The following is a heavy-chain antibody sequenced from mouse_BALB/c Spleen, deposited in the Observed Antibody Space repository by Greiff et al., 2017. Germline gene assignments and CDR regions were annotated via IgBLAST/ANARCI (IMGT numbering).Heavy chain of an antibody. CDR2: INPSSGYT. D-gene: IGHD1-1*01. Sequence: QVQLQQSAAELARPGASVKMSCKASGYTFTSYTMHWVKQRPGQGLEWIGYINPSSGYTEYNRKFKDKTTLTADKSSSTAYMQLSSLTSEDSAVYYCARSRVYYGSSWGFAYWGQGTLVTVSA. V-gene: IGHV1-4*02. CDR3: ARSRVYYGSSWGFAY. CDR1: GYTFTSYT. J-gene: IGHJ3*01.